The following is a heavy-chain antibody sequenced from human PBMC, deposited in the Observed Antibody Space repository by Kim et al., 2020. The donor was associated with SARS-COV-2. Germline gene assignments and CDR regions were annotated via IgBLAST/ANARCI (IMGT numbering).Heavy chain of an antibody. Sequence: GGSLRLSCAASGFTFSNAWMSWVRQAPGKGLEWVGRIKSKTDGGTTDYAAPVKGRFTISRDDSKNTLYLQMNSLKTEDTAVYYCTTEALLWFGHDAFDIWGQGTMVTVSS. CDR3: TTEALLWFGHDAFDI. D-gene: IGHD3-10*01. CDR1: GFTFSNAW. V-gene: IGHV3-15*01. J-gene: IGHJ3*02. CDR2: IKSKTDGGTT.